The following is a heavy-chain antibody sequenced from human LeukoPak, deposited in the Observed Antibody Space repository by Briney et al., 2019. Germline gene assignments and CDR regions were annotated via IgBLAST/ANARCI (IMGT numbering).Heavy chain of an antibody. D-gene: IGHD6-19*01. J-gene: IGHJ5*02. V-gene: IGHV4-59*01. Sequence: SETLSLTCTASGGSISSYYWSWIRQPPGKGLEWIGYIYYTGSTNYNPSLKSRVSISLDTSKNQFSLKLSSVTAADTAMYYCARDSSGWNGDWFDPWGQGTLVTVSS. CDR3: ARDSSGWNGDWFDP. CDR2: IYYTGST. CDR1: GGSISSYY.